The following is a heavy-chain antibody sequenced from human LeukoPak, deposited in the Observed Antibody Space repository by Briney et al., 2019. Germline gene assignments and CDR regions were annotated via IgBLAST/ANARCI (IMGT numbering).Heavy chain of an antibody. CDR2: IWYDGSNK. CDR3: ARGRTTVVSPVNYYFDY. Sequence: GGSLRLSCAASGFTFSSYGMHWVRQAPGKGLEWVEVIWYDGSNKYYADSVKGRFTISRDNSKNTLYLQMNSLRAEDTAVYYCARGRTTVVSPVNYYFDYWGQGTLVTVSS. V-gene: IGHV3-33*01. D-gene: IGHD4-23*01. J-gene: IGHJ4*02. CDR1: GFTFSSYG.